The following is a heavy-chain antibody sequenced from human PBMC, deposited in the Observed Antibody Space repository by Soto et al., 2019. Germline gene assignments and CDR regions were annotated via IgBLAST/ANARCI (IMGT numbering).Heavy chain of an antibody. CDR1: GYRFSTYW. J-gene: IGHJ2*01. V-gene: IGHV5-51*01. D-gene: IGHD6-19*01. CDR3: ARHLGVTVAGTRWYFDL. CDR2: IYPGDSET. Sequence: GESLKISCQGSGYRFSTYWIGWVRQMPGKGLEWIGIIYPGDSETRYNPSFQGQVTISADKSNSTAYLQWSTLKASDTAIYYCARHLGVTVAGTRWYFDLWGRGTLVNVSS.